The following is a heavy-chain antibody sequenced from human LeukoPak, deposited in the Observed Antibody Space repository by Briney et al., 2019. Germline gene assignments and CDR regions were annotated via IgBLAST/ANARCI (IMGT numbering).Heavy chain of an antibody. Sequence: SETLSLICTVSGGSISSYHWSWIRQSPGKGLEWMGYIQYSGSTNRNPSLKSRVTISVDTSKNQFSLKLSSVTAADTAVYYCASLIYDSSGYYFDKWGQGTLVTVSS. CDR3: ASLIYDSSGYYFDK. D-gene: IGHD3-22*01. CDR2: IQYSGST. J-gene: IGHJ4*02. CDR1: GGSISSYH. V-gene: IGHV4-59*08.